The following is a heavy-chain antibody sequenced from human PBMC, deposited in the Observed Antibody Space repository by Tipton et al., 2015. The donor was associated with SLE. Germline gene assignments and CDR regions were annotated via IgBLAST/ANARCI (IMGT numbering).Heavy chain of an antibody. V-gene: IGHV4-34*01. J-gene: IGHJ2*01. Sequence: TLSLTCAVYGGSFSGYYWSWIRQPPGKGLEWIGEINHSGSTNYNPSLKSRVTISVDTSKNQFSLKLSSVTAADTAVYYCARGGGYCTNGVCSKGWYFDLWGRGTLVTVSS. D-gene: IGHD2-8*01. CDR1: GGSFSGYY. CDR3: ARGGGYCTNGVCSKGWYFDL. CDR2: INHSGST.